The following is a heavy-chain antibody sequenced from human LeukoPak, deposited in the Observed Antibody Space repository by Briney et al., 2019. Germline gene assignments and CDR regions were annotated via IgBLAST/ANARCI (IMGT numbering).Heavy chain of an antibody. CDR2: IIPIFGTA. CDR3: AVYYDSSGYYDPYKYYFDY. Sequence: ASVKVSCKASGGTFSSYAISWVRQAPGQGLEWMGGIIPIFGTANYAQKFQGRVTITADESTSTACMELSSLRSEDTAVYYCAVYYDSSGYYDPYKYYFDYWGQGTLVTVSS. J-gene: IGHJ4*02. D-gene: IGHD3-22*01. V-gene: IGHV1-69*13. CDR1: GGTFSSYA.